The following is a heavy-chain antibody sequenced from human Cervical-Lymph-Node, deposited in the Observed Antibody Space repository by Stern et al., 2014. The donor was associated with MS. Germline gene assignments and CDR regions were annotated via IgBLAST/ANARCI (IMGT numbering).Heavy chain of an antibody. D-gene: IGHD2-15*01. CDR1: GYSFISHA. CDR3: ARAGYCSPSTCSDAFDI. Sequence: QVQLLQSGAEVKDPGASVKVSCKASGYSFISHAMHWVRQAPGQTFEWMGWINGDNGNTKYSQKLQGRVTITRDKTTSTAYMELSSLTSEYTAVYYCARAGYCSPSTCSDAFDIWGQGTMVTVSS. V-gene: IGHV1-3*01. CDR2: INGDNGNT. J-gene: IGHJ3*02.